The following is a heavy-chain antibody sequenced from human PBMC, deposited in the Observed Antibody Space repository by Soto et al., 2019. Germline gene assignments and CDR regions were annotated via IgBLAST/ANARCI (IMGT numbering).Heavy chain of an antibody. CDR3: ARRFGDPSSSAGFDL. Sequence: QVQLVQSGVEVKKPGASVKVSCTASGYTFINYGIHWLRQDPGQGLEWMGWVSPYNGKTRYTQKLQGRITMAADTYMGTAYMELRSLRSDDTAVYYCARRFGDPSSSAGFDLWGQGTLVTVSS. CDR1: GYTFINYG. J-gene: IGHJ5*02. D-gene: IGHD4-17*01. V-gene: IGHV1-18*01. CDR2: VSPYNGKT.